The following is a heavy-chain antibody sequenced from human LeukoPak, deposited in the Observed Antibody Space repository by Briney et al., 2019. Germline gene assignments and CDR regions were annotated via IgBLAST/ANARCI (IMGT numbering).Heavy chain of an antibody. V-gene: IGHV3-23*01. D-gene: IGHD3-10*01. CDR3: AKDNSMVRGVMDAFDI. CDR1: GFTFSSYG. Sequence: QPGGSLRLSCAASGFTFSSYGMSWVRQAPGKGLEWVSAISGSGGSTYYADSVKGRFTISRDNSKNTLYLQMNSLRAEDTAVYYCAKDNSMVRGVMDAFDIWGQGTMVTVSS. CDR2: ISGSGGST. J-gene: IGHJ3*02.